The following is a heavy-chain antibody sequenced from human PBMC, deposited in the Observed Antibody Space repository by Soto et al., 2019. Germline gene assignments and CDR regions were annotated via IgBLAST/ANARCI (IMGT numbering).Heavy chain of an antibody. V-gene: IGHV4-59*01. D-gene: IGHD6-13*01. CDR3: ARDSFSAEYRSSWPLHWFDP. CDR2: IYYSGST. Sequence: PSETLSLTCTVSGGSISSYYWSWIRQPPGKGLEWIGYIYYSGSTNYNPSLKSRVTISVDTSKSQFSLKLSSVTAADTAVYYCARDSFSAEYRSSWPLHWFDPWGQGNLVTVSS. J-gene: IGHJ5*02. CDR1: GGSISSYY.